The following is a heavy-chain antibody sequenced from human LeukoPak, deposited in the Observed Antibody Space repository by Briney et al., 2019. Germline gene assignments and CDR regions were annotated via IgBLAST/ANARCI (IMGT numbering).Heavy chain of an antibody. J-gene: IGHJ4*02. D-gene: IGHD5-12*01. CDR3: ARGPSGYHNT. V-gene: IGHV1-46*01. CDR2: INPGGRST. Sequence: ASVKVSCKASGYTFTNYYIHWVRQAPGQGLEWMGIINPGGRSTSYAQKFQGRVTMTRDTSTSTVYMELSSLRSEDTAVYYCARGPSGYHNTGGQGTLVTVSS. CDR1: GYTFTNYY.